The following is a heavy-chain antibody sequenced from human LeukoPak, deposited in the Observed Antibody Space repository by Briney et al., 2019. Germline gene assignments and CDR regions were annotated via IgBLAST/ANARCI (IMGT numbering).Heavy chain of an antibody. V-gene: IGHV3-23*01. Sequence: GRSLRLSCAASGFTFSSYAMSWVRQAPGKGLEWVSAISGSGGSTYYADSVKGRFTISRDNSKNTLYLQMNSLRAEDTAVYYCAKAILTGSYRGYFDYWGQGTLVTVSS. J-gene: IGHJ4*02. CDR3: AKAILTGSYRGYFDY. CDR2: ISGSGGST. CDR1: GFTFSSYA. D-gene: IGHD3-9*01.